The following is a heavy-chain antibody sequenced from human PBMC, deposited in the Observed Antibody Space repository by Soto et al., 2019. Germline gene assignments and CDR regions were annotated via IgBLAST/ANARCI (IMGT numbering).Heavy chain of an antibody. Sequence: QVQLVQSGAEVKKPGASVKVSCKASGYTFTSYYMHWVRQAPGQGLEWMGIINPSGGSTSYAQKFQGRVTMTRDTSTSTVYMELSSLSSEDTAVYYCARSPVRPIRLGELSLSRSFDYWGQGTLVTVSS. CDR3: ARSPVRPIRLGELSLSRSFDY. CDR1: GYTFTSYY. D-gene: IGHD3-16*02. CDR2: INPSGGST. J-gene: IGHJ4*02. V-gene: IGHV1-46*01.